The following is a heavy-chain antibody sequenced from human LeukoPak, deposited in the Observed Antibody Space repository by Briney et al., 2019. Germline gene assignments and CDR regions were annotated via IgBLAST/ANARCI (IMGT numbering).Heavy chain of an antibody. J-gene: IGHJ3*02. CDR2: ISAYNGNT. D-gene: IGHD2-2*01. CDR1: GYTFTSYG. V-gene: IGHV1-18*01. Sequence: GASVKVSCKASGYTFTSYGISWVRQAPGQGLEWMGWISAYNGNTNYAQKLQGRVTMTTDTSMSTAYMELRSLRSDDTAVYYCATALTGQPAKGAFDIWGQGTMVTVSS. CDR3: ATALTGQPAKGAFDI.